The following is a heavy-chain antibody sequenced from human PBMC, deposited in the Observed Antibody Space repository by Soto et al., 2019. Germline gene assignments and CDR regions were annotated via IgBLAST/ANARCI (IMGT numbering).Heavy chain of an antibody. CDR3: AEAHVMIVAGSTCDC. V-gene: IGHV4-38-2*02. Sequence: SETLSLTCTVSVYSISSGSDWGWIRQPPGKGPAWLASIYHGGTTFYNSSLKSRVTVSVDKSNNQCSLKLRSVTATDRAVYYCAEAHVMIVAGSTCDCWGHGTRVTVSS. D-gene: IGHD6-19*01. J-gene: IGHJ4*01. CDR1: VYSISSGSD. CDR2: IYHGGTT.